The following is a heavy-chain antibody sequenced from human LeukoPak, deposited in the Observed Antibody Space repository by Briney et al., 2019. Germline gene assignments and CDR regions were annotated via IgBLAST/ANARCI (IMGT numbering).Heavy chain of an antibody. D-gene: IGHD4-23*01. CDR2: IYHSGST. CDR3: ARGITVALLQH. Sequence: PLQTLSLTCAVSGGSISSGGYSWSWIRQPPGKGLEWIGYIYHSGSTYYNPSLKSRVAISVDRSKNQFSLKLSSVTAADTAVYYCARGITVALLQHWGQGTLVTVSS. CDR1: GGSISSGGYS. V-gene: IGHV4-30-2*01. J-gene: IGHJ1*01.